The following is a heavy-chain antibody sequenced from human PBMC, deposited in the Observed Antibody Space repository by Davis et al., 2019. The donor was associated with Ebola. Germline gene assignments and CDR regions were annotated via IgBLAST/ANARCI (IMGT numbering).Heavy chain of an antibody. J-gene: IGHJ5*02. D-gene: IGHD6-25*01. V-gene: IGHV3-33*03. CDR2: IWDDGNNK. CDR1: GFTFANYG. Sequence: PGGSLRLSCVASGFTFANYGMPWVRQAPGKGLEWVAFIWDDGNNKYYADSVRGRFTITRDNAKNSLFLQMNSLGAEDTAVYYCAVGSGSGWFDPWGQGTLVTVSS. CDR3: AVGSGSGWFDP.